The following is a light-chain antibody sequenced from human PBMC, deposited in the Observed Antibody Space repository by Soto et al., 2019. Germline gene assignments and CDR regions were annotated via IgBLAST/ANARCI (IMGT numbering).Light chain of an antibody. CDR1: SSDVGGYNY. V-gene: IGLV2-14*01. CDR2: EVS. Sequence: ALTQPASVSGSPGQSITISCTGTSSDVGGYNYVSWYQQHPGKAPKLMIYEVSNRPSGVSNRFSGSKSGNTASLTISGLQAEDEADYYCSSYTSSSTLYVFGTGTKVTVI. J-gene: IGLJ1*01. CDR3: SSYTSSSTLYV.